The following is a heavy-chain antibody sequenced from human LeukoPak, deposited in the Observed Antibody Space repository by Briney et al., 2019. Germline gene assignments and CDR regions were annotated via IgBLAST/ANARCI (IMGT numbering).Heavy chain of an antibody. Sequence: PSETLSLTCTVSGGSISGSSYYWGWIRQPPGEGLERIGSIYYSGTPYYIPSLKSRVTISVDTSKNQFSLKLSSVTAADTAVYYCATSRGFLDWRFDPWGQGILVTVSS. CDR1: GGSISGSSYY. D-gene: IGHD3/OR15-3a*01. V-gene: IGHV4-39*01. CDR3: ATSRGFLDWRFDP. CDR2: IYYSGTP. J-gene: IGHJ5*02.